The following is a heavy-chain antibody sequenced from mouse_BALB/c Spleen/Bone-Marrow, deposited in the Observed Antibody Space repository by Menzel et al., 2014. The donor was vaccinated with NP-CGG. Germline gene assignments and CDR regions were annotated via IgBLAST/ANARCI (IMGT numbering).Heavy chain of an antibody. Sequence: VQLQQSGAELVMPGASVKMSCKASGHTFTDYWMHWVKQRPGQGLERIGAIDTSDSYTSYNQKFKGKATLTVDESSSTAYMQLSGLTSEDSAVYYCARSDYRYDPFAYWGQGTLVTVSA. D-gene: IGHD2-14*01. V-gene: IGHV1-69*01. CDR2: IDTSDSYT. CDR3: ARSDYRYDPFAY. J-gene: IGHJ3*01. CDR1: GHTFTDYW.